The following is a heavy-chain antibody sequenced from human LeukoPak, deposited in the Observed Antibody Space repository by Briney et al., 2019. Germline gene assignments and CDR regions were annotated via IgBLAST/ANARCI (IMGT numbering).Heavy chain of an antibody. Sequence: SVKVSCKASGGTFSSYAISWVRQAPGQGLEWMGRIIPILGIANYAQKFQGRVTITADKSTSTAYMELSSLRSEDTAVYYCARVVVVAATRYYAWFDPWGQGTLVTVSS. CDR1: GGTFSSYA. J-gene: IGHJ5*02. D-gene: IGHD2-15*01. CDR2: IIPILGIA. V-gene: IGHV1-69*04. CDR3: ARVVVVAATRYYAWFDP.